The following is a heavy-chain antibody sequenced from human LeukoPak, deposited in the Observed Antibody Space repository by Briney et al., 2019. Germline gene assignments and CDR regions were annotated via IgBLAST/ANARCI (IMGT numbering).Heavy chain of an antibody. V-gene: IGHV4-59*01. CDR1: GGSISSYY. CDR2: TYYSGSA. J-gene: IGHJ4*02. Sequence: PSETLSLTCTVSGGSISSYYWSWIRQPPGKGLVWIGYTYYSGSANYNPSLKSRVTMSVDTSKNQLSLRLSSVTAADTAVYYCARRGSRDGYNRPLDHWGQGTLVTVSS. D-gene: IGHD5-24*01. CDR3: ARRGSRDGYNRPLDH.